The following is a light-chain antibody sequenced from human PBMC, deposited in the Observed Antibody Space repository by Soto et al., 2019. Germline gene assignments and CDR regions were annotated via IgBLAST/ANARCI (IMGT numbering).Light chain of an antibody. CDR3: QHYNSHSEA. Sequence: DIQMTQSPYSLSASVGYRVTITCRASQTISSWLAWYQQKPGKAPKLLIYKASTLKSRVPSSFSGSGSGTEFTLTISSLQPDDFATYYCQHYNSHSEAFGQGTKVDIK. CDR2: KAS. CDR1: QTISSW. V-gene: IGKV1-5*03. J-gene: IGKJ1*01.